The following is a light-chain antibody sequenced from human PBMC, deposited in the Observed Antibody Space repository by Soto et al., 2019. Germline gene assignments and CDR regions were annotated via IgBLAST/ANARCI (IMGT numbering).Light chain of an antibody. CDR2: GAT. CDR3: QHYSSSFT. V-gene: IGKV3-20*01. J-gene: IGKJ3*01. CDR1: QSVTCNY. Sequence: EIVLTQSPGTLSLSPGERATLSCGASQSVTCNYLAWYQQTPGQASRLLIYGATTTASGIPARFSGSGSGSDFSLTTSRMEPEDCAVYYGQHYSSSFTFGPVTTVDI.